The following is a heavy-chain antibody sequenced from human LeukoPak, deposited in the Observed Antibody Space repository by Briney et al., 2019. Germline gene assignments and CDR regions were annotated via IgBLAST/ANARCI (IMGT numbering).Heavy chain of an antibody. CDR1: GYTLTELS. V-gene: IGHV1-24*01. Sequence: ASVKVSCKVSGYTLTELSMHWVRQAPGKGLEWMGGFDPEDGETIYAQKFQGRVTMTEDTSTDTAYMELSSLRPEDTAVYYCATKYSSSWGVNFDYWGQGTLVTVSS. CDR3: ATKYSSSWGVNFDY. D-gene: IGHD6-13*01. CDR2: FDPEDGET. J-gene: IGHJ4*02.